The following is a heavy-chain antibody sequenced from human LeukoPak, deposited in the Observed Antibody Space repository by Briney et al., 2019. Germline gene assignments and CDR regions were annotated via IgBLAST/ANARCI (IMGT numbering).Heavy chain of an antibody. CDR2: IYSSGIT. Sequence: SSETLPLTCTVSGVSVSNYYWAWVRQPAGKGPEWIGRIYSSGITNYNPSLRSRVSVSLDTSKNQFSLKLNSVTAADTAVYYCATEGPLIWRPPHFESWGQGTLVIVSS. J-gene: IGHJ4*02. D-gene: IGHD2-15*01. V-gene: IGHV4-4*07. CDR3: ATEGPLIWRPPHFES. CDR1: GVSVSNYY.